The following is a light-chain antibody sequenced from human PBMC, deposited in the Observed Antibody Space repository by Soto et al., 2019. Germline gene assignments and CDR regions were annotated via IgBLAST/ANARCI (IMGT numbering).Light chain of an antibody. Sequence: EIVLTQSPGTLSLSPGEGATLSCRASQSVTSSYLAWYQQKPGQAPRLLIHGASSRATGIPDRFSGSGSGTDFTLTISRLEPEDFAVYYCQQYGSSPLTIGGGTNVEIK. CDR2: GAS. CDR3: QQYGSSPLT. CDR1: QSVTSSY. J-gene: IGKJ4*01. V-gene: IGKV3-20*01.